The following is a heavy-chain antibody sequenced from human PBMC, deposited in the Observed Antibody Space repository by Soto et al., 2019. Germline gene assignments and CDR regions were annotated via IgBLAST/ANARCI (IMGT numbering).Heavy chain of an antibody. V-gene: IGHV4-59*01. CDR2: IYYSGST. CDR1: GGSISSYY. D-gene: IGHD4-17*01. CDR3: ARIRNYGDYVWFDP. J-gene: IGHJ5*02. Sequence: SETLSLTCTVSGGSISSYYRSWIRQPPGKGLEWIGYIYYSGSTNYNPSLKSRVTISVDTSKNQFSLKLSSVTAADTAVYYCARIRNYGDYVWFDPWGQGTLVTVSS.